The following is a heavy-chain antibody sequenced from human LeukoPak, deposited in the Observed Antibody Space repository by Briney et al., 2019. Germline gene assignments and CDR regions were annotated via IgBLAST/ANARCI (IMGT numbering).Heavy chain of an antibody. Sequence: GSLRLSCAASGFTFSSYSMNWVRQAPGKGLEWVSSISSRSSYIYYADSVKGRFTISRDNAENSLYLQMNSLRAEDTAVYYCARVGYGDYWGSGALDIWGQGTMVTVSS. D-gene: IGHD4-17*01. J-gene: IGHJ3*02. CDR2: ISSRSSYI. V-gene: IGHV3-21*01. CDR1: GFTFSSYS. CDR3: ARVGYGDYWGSGALDI.